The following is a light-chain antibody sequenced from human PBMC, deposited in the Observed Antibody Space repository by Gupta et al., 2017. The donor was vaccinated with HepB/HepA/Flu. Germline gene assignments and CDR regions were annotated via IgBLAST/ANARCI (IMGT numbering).Light chain of an antibody. CDR1: QSVSNNW. CDR3: QQDGSSPRT. J-gene: IGKJ1*01. CDR2: VAS. Sequence: IVLTHSPGTLSLSPGERATLSCRASQSVSNNWLAWYQQKPGQTPRLLLYVASSRATGIPDRFSGNGSGTDFSLTISRLEPEDFAVYYCQQDGSSPRTFGQGTMVEIK. V-gene: IGKV3-20*01.